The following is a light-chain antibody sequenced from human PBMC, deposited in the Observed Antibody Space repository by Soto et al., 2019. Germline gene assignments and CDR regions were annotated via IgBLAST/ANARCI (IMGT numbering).Light chain of an antibody. J-gene: IGKJ1*01. CDR3: QQYGSSGT. CDR2: GAS. CDR1: QSVSNNY. Sequence: ELVLTQSPGTLSLSPAERATLTCRASQSVSNNYLAWYQQKPGQAPRLLIYGASNRATGIPDRFSGSGSGTDFTLTISRLEPEDFAVYYCQQYGSSGTFGQGTKVDI. V-gene: IGKV3-20*01.